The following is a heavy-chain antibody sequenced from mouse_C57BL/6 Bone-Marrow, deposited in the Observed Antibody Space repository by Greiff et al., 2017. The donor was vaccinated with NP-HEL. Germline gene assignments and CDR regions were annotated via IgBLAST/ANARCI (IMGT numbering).Heavy chain of an antibody. J-gene: IGHJ1*03. CDR3: VRERFITTVVADWYFDV. V-gene: IGHV10-3*01. CDR2: IRSKSSNYAT. D-gene: IGHD1-1*01. CDR1: GFTFNTYA. Sequence: EVKVVESGGGLVQPKGSLKLSCAASGFTFNTYAMHWVRQAPGKGLEWVARIRSKSSNYATYYADSVKDRFTISRDDSQSMLYLQMNNLKTEDTAMYYCVRERFITTVVADWYFDVWGTGTTVTVSS.